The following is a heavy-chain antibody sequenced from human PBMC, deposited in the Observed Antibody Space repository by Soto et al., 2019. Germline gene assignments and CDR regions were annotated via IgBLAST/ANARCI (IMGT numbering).Heavy chain of an antibody. CDR3: ASGRYDASGYFDY. CDR2: ITPFNGNT. CDR1: GNTFTYVY. J-gene: IGHJ4*02. Sequence: SVKVSCKGSGNTFTYVYLHWVRQAPGQALEWMGWITPFNGNTKYAQKFQDRVTFTGDTSLTTAYMELSSLRSDDTAMFYCASGRYDASGYFDYWGQGTLVTVSS. V-gene: IGHV1-45*02. D-gene: IGHD3-22*01.